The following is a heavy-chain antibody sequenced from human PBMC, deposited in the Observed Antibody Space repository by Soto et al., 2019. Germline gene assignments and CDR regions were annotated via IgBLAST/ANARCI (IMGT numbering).Heavy chain of an antibody. J-gene: IGHJ6*02. Sequence: LSLTCAVYGGSFSGYYWSWIRQPPGKGLEWIGEINHSGSTNYNPSLKSRVTISVDTSKNQFSLKLSSVTAADTAVYYCARGWYYYYGMDVWGQGTTVTVSS. CDR3: ARGWYYYYGMDV. CDR1: GGSFSGYY. V-gene: IGHV4-34*01. CDR2: INHSGST.